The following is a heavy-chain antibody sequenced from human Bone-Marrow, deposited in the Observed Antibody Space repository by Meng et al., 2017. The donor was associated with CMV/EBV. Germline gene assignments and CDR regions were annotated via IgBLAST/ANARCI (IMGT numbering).Heavy chain of an antibody. CDR1: GYPFTTYY. V-gene: IGHV1-2*02. J-gene: IGHJ4*02. CDR3: APEVADTHYFDY. CDR2: ISPERGGT. Sequence: ASVKVSCKASGYPFTTYYVHWVRQAPGQGLEWMGWISPERGGTNYAQKFQGRVIMTSDTSITTAYMELSRLTSDDTAVYYCAPEVADTHYFDYWGQGTLVTVSS. D-gene: IGHD3-16*01.